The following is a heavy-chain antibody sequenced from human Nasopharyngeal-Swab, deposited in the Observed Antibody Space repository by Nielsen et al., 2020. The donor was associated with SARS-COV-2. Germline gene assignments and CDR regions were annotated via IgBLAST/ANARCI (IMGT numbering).Heavy chain of an antibody. V-gene: IGHV4-39*01. J-gene: IGHJ4*02. D-gene: IGHD5-12*01. CDR3: ARIVATIVDRGARKYYFDY. Sequence: SETLSLTCTVSGGSISSSSYYWAWIRQPPGKGLEWIGSISSSGSTYYNPSLKSRVTISVDTSKNQFSLKLSSMTAADTAPYYCARIVATIVDRGARKYYFDYWGQGTLVTVSS. CDR1: GGSISSSSYY. CDR2: ISSSGST.